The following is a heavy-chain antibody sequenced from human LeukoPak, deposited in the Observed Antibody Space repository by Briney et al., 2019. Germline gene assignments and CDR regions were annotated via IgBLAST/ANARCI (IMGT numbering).Heavy chain of an antibody. D-gene: IGHD2-21*02. CDR1: GGTFSSYA. J-gene: IGHJ3*02. CDR2: IIPIFGTA. CDR3: AREAYCGGDCYSHDAFDI. Sequence: GASVKVSCKASGGTFSSYAISWVRQAPGQGLEWMGGIIPIFGTANYAQKFQGRVTITADESTSTAYMELSSLRSEDTAVYYCAREAYCGGDCYSHDAFDIWGQGTMVTVSS. V-gene: IGHV1-69*13.